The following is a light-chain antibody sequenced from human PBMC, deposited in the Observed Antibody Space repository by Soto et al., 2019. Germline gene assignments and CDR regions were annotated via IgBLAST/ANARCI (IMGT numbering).Light chain of an antibody. J-gene: IGKJ4*01. CDR1: QGISSY. V-gene: IGKV1-8*01. CDR3: QQYYSYPLT. Sequence: AIRMTQSPSSFSASTGDRVTITCRASQGISSYLAWYQQKPGTAPKLLIYAASTLQSGVPSRFRGSGSGTDFTLTISCLQSEDFATYYCQQYYSYPLTFGGGTKVEIK. CDR2: AAS.